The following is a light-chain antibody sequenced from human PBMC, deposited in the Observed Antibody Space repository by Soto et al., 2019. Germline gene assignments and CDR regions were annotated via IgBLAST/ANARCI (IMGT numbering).Light chain of an antibody. CDR1: QSVSSSH. Sequence: TKSLVSLSLSQGERATLSCRASQSVSSSHLAWYQQKPGQAPRLLIYGASNRATGIPARFSGSGSGTDFTLTISSLEPEDFAVYYCQQRSNWLSITFGQGTRLEIK. V-gene: IGKV3-11*01. J-gene: IGKJ5*01. CDR2: GAS. CDR3: QQRSNWLSIT.